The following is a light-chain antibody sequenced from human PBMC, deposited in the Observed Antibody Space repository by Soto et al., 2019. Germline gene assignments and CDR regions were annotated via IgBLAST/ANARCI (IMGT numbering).Light chain of an antibody. V-gene: IGKV1-5*03. J-gene: IGKJ1*01. CDR2: KAS. Sequence: DIQMTQSPSTLSASVGDRVTITCRAIQRIANWLAWYQQKPGKAPTLLIYKASTLQTGVTSRFSGSGAGTEFTLTINGMQPDDFATYYCQQYGTYRIFGQGTKVEV. CDR3: QQYGTYRI. CDR1: QRIANW.